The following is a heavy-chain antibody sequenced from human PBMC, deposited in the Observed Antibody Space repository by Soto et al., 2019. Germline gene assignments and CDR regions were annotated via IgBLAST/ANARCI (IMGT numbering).Heavy chain of an antibody. CDR1: GGTFSSYA. CDR3: YYYDSSGYGAFDI. Sequence: GASVKVSCKASGGTFSSYAISWVRQAPGQGLEWMGGIIPIFGTANYAQKLQGRVTMTTDTSTSTAYMELRSLRSDDTAVYYCYYYDSSGYGAFDIWGQGTMVTVSS. D-gene: IGHD3-22*01. V-gene: IGHV1-69*05. J-gene: IGHJ3*02. CDR2: IIPIFGTA.